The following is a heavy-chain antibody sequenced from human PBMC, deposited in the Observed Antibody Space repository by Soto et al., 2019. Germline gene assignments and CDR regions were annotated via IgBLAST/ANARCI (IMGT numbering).Heavy chain of an antibody. D-gene: IGHD5-12*01. J-gene: IGHJ3*02. V-gene: IGHV1-8*01. CDR1: GYTFSNYD. Sequence: GASVKVSCKASGYTFSNYDINWVRQATGQGLEWMGWLNPNTDKTGSAQKFQGRVTMTRNTSLTTAYLELSGLRSDDAAVYYCARGIKGLPPSSFVIRGQGTRVSVSS. CDR2: LNPNTDKT. CDR3: ARGIKGLPPSSFVI.